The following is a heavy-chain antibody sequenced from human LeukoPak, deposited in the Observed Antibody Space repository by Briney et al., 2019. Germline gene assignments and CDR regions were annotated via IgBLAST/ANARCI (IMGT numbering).Heavy chain of an antibody. CDR3: ARDSEALWFGESNYMDV. V-gene: IGHV1-2*02. CDR1: GYTFTGYY. Sequence: ASVKVSCTASGYTFTGYYMHWVRQAPGQGLEWMGWINPNSGGTNYAQKFQGRVTMTRDTSISTAYMELSRLRSDDTAVYYCARDSEALWFGESNYMDVWGKGTTVTISS. CDR2: INPNSGGT. D-gene: IGHD3-10*01. J-gene: IGHJ6*03.